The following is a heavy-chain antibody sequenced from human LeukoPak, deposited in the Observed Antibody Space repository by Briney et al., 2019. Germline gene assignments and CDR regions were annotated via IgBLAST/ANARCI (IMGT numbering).Heavy chain of an antibody. Sequence: GGSLRLSCVASGFTFNNYAMHWVRQAPGKGLEWVSTINGNGAATNYADSFKGRFLISRDDSKSTVYLRMNKLRVEDSGLYYCANGLAASGNFLLRDYYYFIDVWGKGTTVIVS. CDR1: GFTFNNYA. CDR2: INGNGAAT. J-gene: IGHJ6*03. CDR3: ANGLAASGNFLLRDYYYFIDV. D-gene: IGHD1-26*01. V-gene: IGHV3-23*01.